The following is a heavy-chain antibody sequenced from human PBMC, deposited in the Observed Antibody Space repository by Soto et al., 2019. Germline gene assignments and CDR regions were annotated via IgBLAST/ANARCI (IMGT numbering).Heavy chain of an antibody. CDR2: INAGNGNT. Sequence: ASVKVSCKVSGYTLTELSMHWVRQAPGQRLEWMGWINAGNGNTKYSQKFQGRVTITRDTSASTAYMELSSLRSEDTAVYYCARDVGATGDWGQGTLVTVSS. V-gene: IGHV1-3*01. CDR1: GYTLTELS. CDR3: ARDVGATGD. J-gene: IGHJ4*02. D-gene: IGHD1-26*01.